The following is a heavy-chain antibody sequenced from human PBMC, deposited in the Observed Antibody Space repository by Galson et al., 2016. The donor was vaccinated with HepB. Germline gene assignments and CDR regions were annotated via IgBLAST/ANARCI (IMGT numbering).Heavy chain of an antibody. Sequence: SLRLSCAASGFSFSSHWIHWVRQAPGKGLVWVSRISRDGSDTNYADFVKGRFTISRDNAKSTVDLQMNSLRADDTAVYYCVRDERHSLVVTAIHFDYWGQGTLVTVSS. CDR1: GFSFSSHW. V-gene: IGHV3-74*01. CDR2: ISRDGSDT. D-gene: IGHD2-21*02. CDR3: VRDERHSLVVTAIHFDY. J-gene: IGHJ4*02.